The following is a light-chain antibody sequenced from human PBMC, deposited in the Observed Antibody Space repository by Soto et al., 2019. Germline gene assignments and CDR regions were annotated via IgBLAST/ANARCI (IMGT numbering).Light chain of an antibody. CDR3: AAWDDSLNGHVV. Sequence: QSVLTQPPSVSEAPRQRVTISCSGSSSNIGNNAVNWYQQLPGKAPKLLIYYDDLLPSGVSDRFSGSKSGTSASLAISGLQSEDEADYYCAAWDDSLNGHVVFGGGTKSPS. CDR2: YDD. V-gene: IGLV1-36*01. CDR1: SSNIGNNA. J-gene: IGLJ2*01.